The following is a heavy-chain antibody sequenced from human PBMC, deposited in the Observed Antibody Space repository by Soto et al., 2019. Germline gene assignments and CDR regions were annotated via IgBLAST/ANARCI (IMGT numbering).Heavy chain of an antibody. Sequence: SETLSLTCAVYGGSFSGYYWSWIRQPPGKGLEWIGEINHSGSTNYNPSLKSRVTISVDTSKNQFSLKLSSVTAADTAVYYCARGEPMNSYYGSGSYYYYYYMDVWGKGTTVTVSS. J-gene: IGHJ6*03. V-gene: IGHV4-34*01. CDR3: ARGEPMNSYYGSGSYYYYYYMDV. CDR2: INHSGST. D-gene: IGHD3-10*01. CDR1: GGSFSGYY.